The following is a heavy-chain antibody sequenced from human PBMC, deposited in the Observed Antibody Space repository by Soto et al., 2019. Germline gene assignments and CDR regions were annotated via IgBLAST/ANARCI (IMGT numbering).Heavy chain of an antibody. Sequence: SETLSLTCAVSGDSVSSSDFYWTWTRQPPGKPLEWIGYVYSTGTTNYSPSLKSRVDMAVDTSENQFSLKVRSVTAAVAAVYFCARVVNLVAREEGKCAYVYAMDVWGHGTTVTVSS. CDR3: ARVVNLVAREEGKCAYVYAMDV. V-gene: IGHV4-61*08. D-gene: IGHD5-12*01. CDR2: VYSTGTT. J-gene: IGHJ6*02. CDR1: GDSVSSSDFY.